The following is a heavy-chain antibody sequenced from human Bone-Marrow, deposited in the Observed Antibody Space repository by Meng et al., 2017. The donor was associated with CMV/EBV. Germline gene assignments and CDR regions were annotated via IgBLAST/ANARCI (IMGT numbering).Heavy chain of an antibody. CDR1: GGSISSYY. D-gene: IGHD6-6*01. J-gene: IGHJ4*02. Sequence: GSLRLSCTVSGGSISSYYWSWIRQPAGKGLEWIGRIYTSGSTNYNPSLKSRVTMSVDTSKNQFSLKLSSVTPADTAVYYCARVGRAAQYYFDYWGQGTLVTVSS. CDR3: ARVGRAAQYYFDY. V-gene: IGHV4-4*07. CDR2: IYTSGST.